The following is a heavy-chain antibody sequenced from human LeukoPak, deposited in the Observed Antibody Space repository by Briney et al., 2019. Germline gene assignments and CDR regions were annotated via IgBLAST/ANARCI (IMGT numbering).Heavy chain of an antibody. J-gene: IGHJ4*02. V-gene: IGHV3-23*01. CDR3: AKDERRGGPDDY. D-gene: IGHD1-1*01. CDR2: ISGTGGST. CDR1: GFTFNHYG. Sequence: GGALRLSCAASGFTFNHYGLSCGRQAPGKGLECVSSISGTGGSTYYAESVKGRVTISRDNSKNTLFLQMNSLRAEDKAVYYCAKDERRGGPDDYWGQGTLVTVPS.